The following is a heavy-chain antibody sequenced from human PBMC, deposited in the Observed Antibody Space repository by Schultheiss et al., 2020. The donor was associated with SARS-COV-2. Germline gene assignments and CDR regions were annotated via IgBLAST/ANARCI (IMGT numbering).Heavy chain of an antibody. CDR2: ISSSSSTI. Sequence: GESLKISCAASGFTFSSYAMSWVRQAPGKGLEWVSYISSSSSTIYYADSVKGRFTISRDNSKNTLYLQMNSLRAEDTAVYYCARDPLYSRGWGQGTLVTVSS. J-gene: IGHJ4*02. D-gene: IGHD6-13*01. CDR3: ARDPLYSRG. V-gene: IGHV3-48*01. CDR1: GFTFSSYA.